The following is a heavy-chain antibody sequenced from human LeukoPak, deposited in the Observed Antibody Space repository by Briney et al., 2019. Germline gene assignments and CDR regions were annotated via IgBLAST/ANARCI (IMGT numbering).Heavy chain of an antibody. Sequence: ASEKVSCKASGYRFTSSGITWVRQAPGQGLEWMGWISAYNGNTNYAQRLQGRVTMTTDTSTSTAYMELRSLRSDDTAVYYCARIAPAASWFDPWGQGTLVTVSS. CDR3: ARIAPAASWFDP. J-gene: IGHJ5*02. CDR1: GYRFTSSG. V-gene: IGHV1-18*01. CDR2: ISAYNGNT. D-gene: IGHD2-2*01.